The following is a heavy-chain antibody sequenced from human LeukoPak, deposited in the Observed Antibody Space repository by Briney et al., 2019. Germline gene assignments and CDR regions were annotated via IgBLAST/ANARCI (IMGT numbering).Heavy chain of an antibody. CDR3: ATEARTYRSLDY. V-gene: IGHV4-4*02. Sequence: PSETLFLTSGGTGTYTSNTICLSWVRQPPGKGLEWIGEVNLQGSTNYNPSLKSRVAISVDKSENHISLKLTFVTAAHTAVYYYATEARTYRSLDYSGPGTLVTVAS. CDR1: GTYTSNTIC. CDR2: VNLQGST. J-gene: IGHJ4*02. D-gene: IGHD1-1*01.